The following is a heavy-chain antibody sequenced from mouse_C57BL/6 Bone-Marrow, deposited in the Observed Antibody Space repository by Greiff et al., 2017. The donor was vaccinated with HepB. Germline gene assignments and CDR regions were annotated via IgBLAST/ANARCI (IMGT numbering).Heavy chain of an antibody. CDR1: GYTFTNYW. Sequence: LEESGAELVRPGTSVKMSCKASGYTFTNYWIGWAKQRPGHGLEWIGDIYPGGGYTNYNEKFKGKATLTADKSSSTAYMQFSSLTSEDSAIYYCARWDDGYYWYFDVWGTGTTVTVSS. D-gene: IGHD2-3*01. CDR2: IYPGGGYT. V-gene: IGHV1-63*01. CDR3: ARWDDGYYWYFDV. J-gene: IGHJ1*03.